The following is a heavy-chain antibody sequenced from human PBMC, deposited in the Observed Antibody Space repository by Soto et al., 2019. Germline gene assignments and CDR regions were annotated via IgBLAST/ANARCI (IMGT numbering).Heavy chain of an antibody. CDR3: ARDLGDCPDY. J-gene: IGHJ4*02. CDR1: GYTFTSYA. CDR2: INAGNGNT. V-gene: IGHV1-3*01. Sequence: QVQLVQSGAEVKKPGASVKVSCKASGYTFTSYAMHWVRQAPGQRLEWMGWINAGNGNTKYSQKIQGRATITRDTATSTAYMELSSLRSEDTAVYYSARDLGDCPDYWGQGTLVTVSS. D-gene: IGHD2-21*02.